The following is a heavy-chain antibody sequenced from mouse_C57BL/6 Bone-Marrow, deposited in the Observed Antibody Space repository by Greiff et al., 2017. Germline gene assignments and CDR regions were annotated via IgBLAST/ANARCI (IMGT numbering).Heavy chain of an antibody. J-gene: IGHJ1*03. D-gene: IGHD2-1*01. V-gene: IGHV1-42*01. Sequence: VQLQQSGPELVKPGASVKISCKASGYSFTGYYMNWVKQSPEKSLEWIGEINPSTGGTTYNQKFKAKATLTVDKSSSTAYMQLKSLTSEDSAVYYCARGGNYLGYFDVWGTGTTVTVSS. CDR3: ARGGNYLGYFDV. CDR1: GYSFTGYY. CDR2: INPSTGGT.